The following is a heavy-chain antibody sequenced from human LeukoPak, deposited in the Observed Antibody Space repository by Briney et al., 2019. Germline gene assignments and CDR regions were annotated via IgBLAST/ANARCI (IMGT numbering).Heavy chain of an antibody. Sequence: ASVRVSCKASGYTFTGYYMHWGRQAPGQGLEWMGWINPNSGGTNYAQKFQGRVTMTRDTSISTAYMDLSRLRSEDSAVYYCARLRLHGGYDSDPAYYMDVWGKGTTVTVSS. V-gene: IGHV1-2*02. CDR3: ARLRLHGGYDSDPAYYMDV. CDR2: INPNSGGT. CDR1: GYTFTGYY. J-gene: IGHJ6*03. D-gene: IGHD5-12*01.